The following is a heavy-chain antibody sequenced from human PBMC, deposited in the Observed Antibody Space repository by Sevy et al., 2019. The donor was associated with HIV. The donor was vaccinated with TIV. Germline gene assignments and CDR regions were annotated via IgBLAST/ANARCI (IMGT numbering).Heavy chain of an antibody. CDR2: TSSGGGT. D-gene: IGHD6-19*01. CDR1: GFTFSDYW. Sequence: GGSLRLSCTASGFTFSDYWMSWVRQAPGKGLEWVSLTSSGGGTNYANSVEGRIAISRDNSKNTLYLQMNSLRADDTAVYYCARVGSSGWFYYYAMDVWGQGTTVTVSS. CDR3: ARVGSSGWFYYYAMDV. J-gene: IGHJ6*02. V-gene: IGHV3-53*01.